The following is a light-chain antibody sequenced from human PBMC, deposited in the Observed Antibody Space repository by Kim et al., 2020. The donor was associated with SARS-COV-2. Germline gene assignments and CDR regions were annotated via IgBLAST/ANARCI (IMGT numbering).Light chain of an antibody. CDR3: HQYNKWPFT. Sequence: SRGKATTPSRRAERGGSPFAACHQHPPGPPPRLLFSAASTRTAGLPARCSGSWSGTDFTLTISSLQSEDFALYYWHQYNKWPFTFGPGTKVDIK. CDR2: AAS. J-gene: IGKJ3*01. V-gene: IGKV3-15*01. CDR1: RGGSPF.